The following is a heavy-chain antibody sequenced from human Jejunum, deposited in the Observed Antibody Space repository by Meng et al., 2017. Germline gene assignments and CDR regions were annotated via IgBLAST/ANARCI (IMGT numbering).Heavy chain of an antibody. D-gene: IGHD4-23*01. Sequence: QVQLQESGPGLVKPSETLSLTCTVSGGSISGYFWTWVRQPAGKGPEWIGRISASGSTNHNPSLKSRVTMSVDTSKNQFSLKVTSVTAADTAVYYCARHGGYYQDFWGQGTLVTVSS. V-gene: IGHV4-4*07. J-gene: IGHJ4*02. CDR1: GGSISGYF. CDR3: ARHGGYYQDF. CDR2: ISASGST.